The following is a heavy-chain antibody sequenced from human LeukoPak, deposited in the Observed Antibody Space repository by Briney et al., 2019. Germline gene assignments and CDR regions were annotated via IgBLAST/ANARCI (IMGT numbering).Heavy chain of an antibody. V-gene: IGHV3-48*03. CDR2: ISSSGSTI. CDR1: GFTFSSYE. Sequence: GGSLRLSCAASGFTFSSYEMNWVRQAPGKGLEWVSYISSSGSTIYYADSVKGRFTISRDNAKNSLYLQMNSLRAEGTAVYYCAKTRGYSYGPHFDYWGQGTLVTVSS. J-gene: IGHJ4*02. D-gene: IGHD5-18*01. CDR3: AKTRGYSYGPHFDY.